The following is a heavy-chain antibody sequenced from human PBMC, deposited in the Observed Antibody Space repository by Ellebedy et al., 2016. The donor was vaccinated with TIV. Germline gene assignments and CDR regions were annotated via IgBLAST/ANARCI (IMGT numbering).Heavy chain of an antibody. CDR1: GFTFSNYA. Sequence: GGSLRLSCAASGFTFSNYAMSWVRRSQGKGLDWVSLISGSGEYTYYADSVKGRLTISRDNSKNTLYLQMNSLRVEDTAVYYCAKDRGQQLVGADFDYWGQGTLVTVSS. CDR2: ISGSGEYT. J-gene: IGHJ4*02. CDR3: AKDRGQQLVGADFDY. V-gene: IGHV3-23*01. D-gene: IGHD6-13*01.